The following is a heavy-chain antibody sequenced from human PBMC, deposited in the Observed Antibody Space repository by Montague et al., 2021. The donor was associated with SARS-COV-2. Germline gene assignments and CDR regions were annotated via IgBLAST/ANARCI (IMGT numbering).Heavy chain of an antibody. J-gene: IGHJ4*02. Sequence: SLRLSCAASGFTFSSYDMHWVRQATGKGLEWVSAIGTAGDTYYPGSVKGRFTISSENAKNSLYLQMNSLRAGDTAVYYCARAPRGYYDSSGYYNPPYYFDYWGQGTLVTVSS. CDR1: GFTFSSYD. V-gene: IGHV3-13*01. CDR2: IGTAGDT. D-gene: IGHD3-22*01. CDR3: ARAPRGYYDSSGYYNPPYYFDY.